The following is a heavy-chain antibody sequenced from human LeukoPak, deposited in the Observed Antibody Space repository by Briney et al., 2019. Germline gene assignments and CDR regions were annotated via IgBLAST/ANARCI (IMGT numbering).Heavy chain of an antibody. D-gene: IGHD3-10*01. CDR1: GGSISSYY. V-gene: IGHV4-59*12. CDR3: ARDLLWFGEQAPYYYYMDV. Sequence: PSETLSLTCTVSGGSISSYYWSWIRQPPGKGLEWIGYIYYSGSTNYNPSLKSRVTISVDTSKNQFSLKLSSVTAADTAVYYCARDLLWFGEQAPYYYYMDVWGKGTTVTVSS. J-gene: IGHJ6*03. CDR2: IYYSGST.